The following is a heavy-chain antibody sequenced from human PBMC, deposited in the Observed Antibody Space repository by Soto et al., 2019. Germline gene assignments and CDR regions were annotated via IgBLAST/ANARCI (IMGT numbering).Heavy chain of an antibody. D-gene: IGHD2-2*02. CDR2: IWYDGSNK. V-gene: IGHV3-33*01. CDR1: GFTFSSYG. Sequence: PGGSLRLSCAASGFTFSSYGMHWVRQAPGKGLEWVAVIWYDGSNKYYADSVKGRFTISRDNSKNTLYLQMNSLRAEDTAVYYCARGRYCSSTSCYSPGPQFDYWGQGTLVTV. CDR3: ARGRYCSSTSCYSPGPQFDY. J-gene: IGHJ4*02.